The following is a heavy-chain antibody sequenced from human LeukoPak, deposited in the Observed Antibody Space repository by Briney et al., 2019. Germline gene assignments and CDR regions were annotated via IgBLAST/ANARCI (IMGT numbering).Heavy chain of an antibody. Sequence: SETLSLTCTVSGGSISSYYWTWIRQPPGKGLEWIGSIYYSGVTNYNPSLKSRVTISVDTSKNQFSLKLNSVTAADTAVYYCARGNIAAAGLGWFGPWGQGTLVTVSS. V-gene: IGHV4-59*01. D-gene: IGHD6-13*01. CDR3: ARGNIAAAGLGWFGP. J-gene: IGHJ5*02. CDR2: IYYSGVT. CDR1: GGSISSYY.